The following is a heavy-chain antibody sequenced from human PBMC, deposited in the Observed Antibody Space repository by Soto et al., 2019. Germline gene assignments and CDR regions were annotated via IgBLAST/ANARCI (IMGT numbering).Heavy chain of an antibody. D-gene: IGHD6-13*01. J-gene: IGHJ5*02. CDR3: ARAQKSIAAAENWFDP. Sequence: SETLSLTCTVPGGPISRGGYYWSWIRQHPGKGLEWIGYIYYSGSTYYNPSLKSRVTISVDTSKNQFSLKLSSVTAADTAVYYCARAQKSIAAAENWFDPWGQGTLVTVYS. CDR1: GGPISRGGYY. V-gene: IGHV4-31*03. CDR2: IYYSGST.